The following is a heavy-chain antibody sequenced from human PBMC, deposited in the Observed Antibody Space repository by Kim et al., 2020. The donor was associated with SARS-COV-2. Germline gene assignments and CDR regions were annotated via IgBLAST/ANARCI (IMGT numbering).Heavy chain of an antibody. Sequence: GGSLRLSCVASGFTVSSNYMSWVRQAPGKGLEWVSVIYSGGSTYYADSVKGRFTISRDNSKNTLYLQMNSLRAEDTAVYYCARDYYDSSGYYGIYYYGMDVWGQGATVTVSS. J-gene: IGHJ6*02. CDR1: GFTVSSNY. V-gene: IGHV3-66*01. CDR2: IYSGGST. CDR3: ARDYYDSSGYYGIYYYGMDV. D-gene: IGHD3-22*01.